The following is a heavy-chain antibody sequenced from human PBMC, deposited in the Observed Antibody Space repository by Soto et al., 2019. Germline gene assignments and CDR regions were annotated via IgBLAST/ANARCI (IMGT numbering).Heavy chain of an antibody. J-gene: IGHJ4*02. Sequence: QVHLVESGGGMVQPGTSLRLSCTASGFTFNSLSLHWVRQRPDKGLEWVAVISFDGRVTYYADFVKGRFTVSRDNSKNTIYLQANSRRAEDTAVYYCGREPSGASQYFDYWCQGTLVTVSS. D-gene: IGHD2-8*02. V-gene: IGHV3-30*04. CDR2: ISFDGRVT. CDR3: GREPSGASQYFDY. CDR1: GFTFNSLS.